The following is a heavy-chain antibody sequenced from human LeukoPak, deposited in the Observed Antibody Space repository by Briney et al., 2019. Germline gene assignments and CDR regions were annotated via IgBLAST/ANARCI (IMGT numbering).Heavy chain of an antibody. CDR2: ISYDGSNK. Sequence: GRSLRPSCAASGFTFSSYAMHWVRQAPGKGLEWVAVISYDGSNKYYADSVKGRFTISRDNSKNTLYLQMNSLRAEDTAVYYCARATAVAGEFDYWGQGTLVTVSS. CDR3: ARATAVAGEFDY. V-gene: IGHV3-30*04. J-gene: IGHJ4*02. CDR1: GFTFSSYA. D-gene: IGHD6-19*01.